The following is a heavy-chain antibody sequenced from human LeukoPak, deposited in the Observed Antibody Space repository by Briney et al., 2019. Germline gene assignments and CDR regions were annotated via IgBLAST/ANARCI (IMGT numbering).Heavy chain of an antibody. CDR3: ASLGYSSSWTYYYYGMDV. V-gene: IGHV3-30*03. D-gene: IGHD6-13*01. Sequence: GRSLRLSCAASGFTFSSYGMHWVRQAPGKGLEWVAVISYDGSNKYYADSVKGRFTISRDNSKNTLYLQMNSLRAEDTAVYYCASLGYSSSWTYYYYGMDVWGQGTTVTVSS. CDR1: GFTFSSYG. CDR2: ISYDGSNK. J-gene: IGHJ6*02.